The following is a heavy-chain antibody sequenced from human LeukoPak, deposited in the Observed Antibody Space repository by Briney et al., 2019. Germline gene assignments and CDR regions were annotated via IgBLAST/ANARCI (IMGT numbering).Heavy chain of an antibody. CDR2: INHSGST. CDR3: ARSRGYFDY. CDR1: GGSFSGYY. J-gene: IGHJ4*02. V-gene: IGHV4-34*01. Sequence: PSETLSLTCAVYGGSFSGYYWSWIRQPPGKGLEWIGEINHSGSTNYNLSLKSRVTISVDMSKNQFSLKLSSVTAADTAVYYCARSRGYFDYWGQGTLVTVSS. D-gene: IGHD6-13*01.